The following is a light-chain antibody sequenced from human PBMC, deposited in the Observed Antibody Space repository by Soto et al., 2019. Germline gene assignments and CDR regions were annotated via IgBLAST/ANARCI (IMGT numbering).Light chain of an antibody. CDR1: SSDVGGYKY. J-gene: IGLJ2*01. CDR2: EVS. V-gene: IGLV2-8*01. CDR3: SSYAGSNVV. Sequence: QSALTQPPSASGSPGQSVTISCTGTSSDVGGYKYVSWYQQHPGKAPKLIIYEVSKRPSGVPDRFSGSKSGNTASPTVSGLQADDEAEFYCSSYAGSNVVFGGGTKLTVL.